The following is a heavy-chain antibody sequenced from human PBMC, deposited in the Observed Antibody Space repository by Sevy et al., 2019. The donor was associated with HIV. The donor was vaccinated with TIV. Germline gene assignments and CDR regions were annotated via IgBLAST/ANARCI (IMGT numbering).Heavy chain of an antibody. V-gene: IGHV3-30-3*01. CDR1: GFTFSSYA. Sequence: GGSLRLSCAASGFTFSSYAMHWVRQAPGKGLEWVAVISYDGSNKYYADSVKGRFTISRDNSKNTLYLQMNSLRAEDSAVYYCARGAVRDGGYYYYGMGVWGQGTTVSVSS. CDR2: ISYDGSNK. J-gene: IGHJ6*02. D-gene: IGHD4-17*01. CDR3: ARGAVRDGGYYYYGMGV.